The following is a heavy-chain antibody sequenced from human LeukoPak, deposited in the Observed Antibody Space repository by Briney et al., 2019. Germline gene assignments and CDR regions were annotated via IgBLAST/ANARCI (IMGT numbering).Heavy chain of an antibody. J-gene: IGHJ4*02. CDR1: GCSFTSYG. V-gene: IGHV1-18*01. Sequence: ASVKVSCKASGCSFTSYGISWVRQAPGQGLEWMGWINIYNGNTKYAHNLQGRVAMTTDTSTSTAYMELRSLRSDDTAVYYCARMLYSYGITSDYWGQGTLVTVSS. D-gene: IGHD5-18*01. CDR2: INIYNGNT. CDR3: ARMLYSYGITSDY.